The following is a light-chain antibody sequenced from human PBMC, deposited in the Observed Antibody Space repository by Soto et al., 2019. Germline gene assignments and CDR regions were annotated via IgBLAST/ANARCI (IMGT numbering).Light chain of an antibody. J-gene: IGKJ1*01. CDR3: QHYNSYSWT. CDR1: QSMSSW. Sequence: RITITCRASQSMSSWLAWNQQKPGKAPTLVIYDASRLESGVPSRFSCSGSGTEFTLPISSMQPDDFATYHCQHYNSYSWTFRQGTNEDIK. V-gene: IGKV1-5*01. CDR2: DAS.